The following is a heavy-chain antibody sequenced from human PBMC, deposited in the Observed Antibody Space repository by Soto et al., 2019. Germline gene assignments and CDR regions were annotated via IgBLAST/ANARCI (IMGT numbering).Heavy chain of an antibody. Sequence: SLRLSCAASGFTFSSYGMHWVRQAPGKGLEWVAVIWYDGSNKYYADSVKGRFTISRDNSKNTLYLQMNSLRAEDTAVYYCAREGGGSGGSSSSTYYYYGMDAWGQGTTVTVSS. CDR1: GFTFSSYG. CDR2: IWYDGSNK. CDR3: AREGGGSGGSSSSTYYYYGMDA. J-gene: IGHJ6*02. V-gene: IGHV3-33*01. D-gene: IGHD6-6*01.